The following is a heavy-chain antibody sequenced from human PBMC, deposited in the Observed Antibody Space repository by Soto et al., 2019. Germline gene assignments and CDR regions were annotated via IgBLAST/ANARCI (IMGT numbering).Heavy chain of an antibody. Sequence: QVQLQVSGPGLVKPSQTLSLTCSVSGTSLRSGGNYWSWIRQHPVKGLEWIGQIYHSGTAYYNPSLQSRVTISVDSATSQFSLMLDCVTAADTAVYYYARARDQFGGHFDYWGLGILVTVAS. V-gene: IGHV4-31*03. D-gene: IGHD2-15*01. CDR3: ARARDQFGGHFDY. J-gene: IGHJ4*02. CDR1: GTSLRSGGNY. CDR2: IYHSGTA.